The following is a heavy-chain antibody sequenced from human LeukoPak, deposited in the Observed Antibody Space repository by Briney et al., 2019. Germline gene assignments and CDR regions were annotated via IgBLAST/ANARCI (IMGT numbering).Heavy chain of an antibody. CDR1: GYTFTGYY. Sequence: ASVKVSCKASGYTFTGYYMHWLRQAPGQGLEWMGWINPNSGGTNYAQKFQGRVTMTRSTSISTAYMELSKLRSDDTAVYYCERAVNYGSANDYWGQGTLVTVSS. D-gene: IGHD3-10*01. V-gene: IGHV1-2*02. CDR3: ERAVNYGSANDY. J-gene: IGHJ4*02. CDR2: INPNSGGT.